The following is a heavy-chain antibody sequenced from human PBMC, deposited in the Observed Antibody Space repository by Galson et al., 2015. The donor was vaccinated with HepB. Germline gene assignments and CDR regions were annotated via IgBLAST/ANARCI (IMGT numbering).Heavy chain of an antibody. CDR3: ARDQGIVATKKKYYYYGMDV. Sequence: SLRLSCAGSGLTFSSYNMNWVRQAPGKGLEWVASIDSSSSYTYYADSLKGRFTISRDNAKNSLYLQMNSLRAEDTAVYYCARDQGIVATKKKYYYYGMDVWGQGTTVTVSS. CDR2: IDSSSSYT. V-gene: IGHV3-21*04. D-gene: IGHD5-12*01. J-gene: IGHJ6*02. CDR1: GLTFSSYN.